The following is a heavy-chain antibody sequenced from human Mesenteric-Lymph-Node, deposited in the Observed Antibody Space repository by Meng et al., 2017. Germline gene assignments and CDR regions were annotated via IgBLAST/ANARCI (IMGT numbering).Heavy chain of an antibody. Sequence: GESLKISCAASGFTFSNYHMHWVRQAPGKGPEWVALISDDGTSKYYADSLKGRFTISRDNSKNTLFLEMNSLTDEDTAVYSCARAADGQIPEVVNTWFDPWGQGNLVNGAS. J-gene: IGHJ5*02. CDR1: GFTFSNYH. CDR2: ISDDGTSK. CDR3: ARAADGQIPEVVNTWFDP. V-gene: IGHV3-30*01. D-gene: IGHD3-22*01.